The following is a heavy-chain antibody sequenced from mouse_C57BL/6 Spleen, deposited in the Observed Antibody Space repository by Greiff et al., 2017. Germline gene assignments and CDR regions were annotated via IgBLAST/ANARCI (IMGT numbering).Heavy chain of an antibody. J-gene: IGHJ3*01. CDR1: GYTFTSYW. CDR2: INPSNGGT. Sequence: QVQLQQPGTELVKPGASVKLSCKASGYTFTSYWMHWVKQRPGQGLEWIGNINPSNGGTNYNEKFKSKATLTVDKSSSTAYMQRSSLTSEDSAVYYCARAAVYSNPPAWFAYWGQGTLVTVSA. CDR3: ARAAVYSNPPAWFAY. V-gene: IGHV1-53*01. D-gene: IGHD2-5*01.